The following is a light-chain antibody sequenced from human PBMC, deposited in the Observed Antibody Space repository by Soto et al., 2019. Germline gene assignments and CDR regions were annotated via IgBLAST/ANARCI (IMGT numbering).Light chain of an antibody. J-gene: IGLJ1*01. CDR1: SSDVGGYNY. CDR2: DVT. V-gene: IGLV2-14*01. Sequence: LTQPASVSGSPGQSIAISCTGTSSDVGGYNYVSWYQQHPGKAPKLIIYDVTNRPSGVSSRFSGSKSGNTASLTISGLQAEDEADYYCSSYTSSSTYVLGYGTKVTVL. CDR3: SSYTSSSTYV.